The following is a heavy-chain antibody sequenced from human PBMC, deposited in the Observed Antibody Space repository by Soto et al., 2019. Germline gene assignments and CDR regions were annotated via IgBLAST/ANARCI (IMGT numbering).Heavy chain of an antibody. CDR1: GFSFSDYS. V-gene: IGHV3-23*03. CDR3: TKDRVPDGIYSFDY. CDR2: IDLCGTTT. Sequence: EVQLLESGGDLVQPGGSLRLSCAASGFSFSDYSMNWVLQAPGKGLEWVCFIDLCGTTTYYRVSVKGRFTIFKDKSMNTVYLQMNSLTVEDAAVYYCTKDRVPDGIYSFDYWGQGALVTVSS. D-gene: IGHD2-15*01. J-gene: IGHJ4*02.